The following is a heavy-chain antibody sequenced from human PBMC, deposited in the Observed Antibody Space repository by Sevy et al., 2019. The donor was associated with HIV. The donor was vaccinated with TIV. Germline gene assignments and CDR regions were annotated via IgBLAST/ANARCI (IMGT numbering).Heavy chain of an antibody. CDR1: GYTFTSYG. CDR3: ARVPLWFGELLLWSGDY. J-gene: IGHJ4*02. CDR2: ISAYNGNT. V-gene: IGHV1-18*01. D-gene: IGHD3-10*01. Sequence: ASVKVSCKASGYTFTSYGISWVRQAPGQGLEWMGWISAYNGNTNYAQKLQGRVTMTTDTSTSTAYMELRSLRSDDTAGYYCARVPLWFGELLLWSGDYWGQGTLVTVSS.